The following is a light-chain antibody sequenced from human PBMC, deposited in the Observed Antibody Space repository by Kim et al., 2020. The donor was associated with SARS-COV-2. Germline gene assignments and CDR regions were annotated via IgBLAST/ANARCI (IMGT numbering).Light chain of an antibody. Sequence: SASVGDRVTFTGRAIQSISRYLACYQQRPGKAPNLLISMASSVENEVPSRFGGSASGTEFTFTIRSLQPDDCVTYSCQEDASELAFGAGTKVDIK. V-gene: IGKV1-5*03. CDR3: QEDASELA. CDR2: MAS. CDR1: QSISRY. J-gene: IGKJ4*01.